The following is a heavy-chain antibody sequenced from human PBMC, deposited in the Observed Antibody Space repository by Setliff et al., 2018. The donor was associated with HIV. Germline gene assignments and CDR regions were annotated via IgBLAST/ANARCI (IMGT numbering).Heavy chain of an antibody. CDR3: ARAYFSVAMTRNRFDP. J-gene: IGHJ5*02. D-gene: IGHD6-19*01. Sequence: ASVMVSCKTSGYTFIDFYIHWMRQVPGQRLEWMGRINPKNGVANYLKKFEGRVTLTRDTSTNTAYMELIRPRFDDTAIYYCARAYFSVAMTRNRFDPWGQGTLVTVSS. CDR1: GYTFIDFY. V-gene: IGHV1-2*06. CDR2: INPKNGVA.